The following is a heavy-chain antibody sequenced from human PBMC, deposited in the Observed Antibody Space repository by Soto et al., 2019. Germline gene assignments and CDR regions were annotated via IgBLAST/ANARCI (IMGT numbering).Heavy chain of an antibody. D-gene: IGHD2-8*02. V-gene: IGHV3-23*01. J-gene: IGHJ3*02. CDR1: GFICSSYD. CDR2: ILVDGRT. CDR3: AKETATGGGAFDI. Sequence: EVQMLESGGGLAQPGGSLRLSCAASGFICSSYDMSWVRQAPGKGLEWVSTILVDGRTFYVDSVKGRFTISRDNSKNTVYLQMNSLTAGDTALYYCAKETATGGGAFDICGQGTMVTVSS.